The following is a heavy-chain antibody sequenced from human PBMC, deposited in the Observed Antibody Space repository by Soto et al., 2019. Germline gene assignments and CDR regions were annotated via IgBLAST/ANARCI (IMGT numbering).Heavy chain of an antibody. CDR1: GYTFTGYY. CDR3: AKGGAIVAAGTRVYLYNAMDV. Sequence: QVQLVQSGTEVKRPGDSVKVSCKASGYTFTGYYVHWVRQAPGQGLEWMGWINPNSGDTYLAQRFQGRVTMNRDTSIGTAYMELRGLTSDGTAEYYCAKGGAIVAAGTRVYLYNAMDVWGQGTTVTVSS. CDR2: INPNSGDT. V-gene: IGHV1-2*02. J-gene: IGHJ6*02. D-gene: IGHD1-26*01.